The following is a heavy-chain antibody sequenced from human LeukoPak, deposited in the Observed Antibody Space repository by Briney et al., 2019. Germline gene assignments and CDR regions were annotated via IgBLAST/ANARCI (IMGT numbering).Heavy chain of an antibody. D-gene: IGHD2-21*02. CDR3: ASGYCGGACQLGGVDM. CDR2: ISSSGST. V-gene: IGHV4-4*07. Sequence: SETLSLTCTVSGGSISSYYWSWIRQPAGKGLEWIGRISSSGSTNYNPSLKSRVTISVDTSKNQFSLKLSSVTAADTAVYFCASGYCGGACQLGGVDMWGQGTMVTVSS. CDR1: GGSISSYY. J-gene: IGHJ3*02.